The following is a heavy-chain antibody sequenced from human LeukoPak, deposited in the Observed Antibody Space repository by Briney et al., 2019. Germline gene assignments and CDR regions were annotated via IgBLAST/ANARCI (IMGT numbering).Heavy chain of an antibody. CDR3: ARPGVYYYDSSGYSKYFQH. D-gene: IGHD3-22*01. CDR1: GGSFSGYY. V-gene: IGHV4-34*01. J-gene: IGHJ1*01. Sequence: PSETLSLTCAVYGGSFSGYYWSWIRQPPGKGLEWIGEINHSGSTNYNPSLKSRVTISVDTSKNQFSLKPSSVTAADTAVYYCARPGVYYYDSSGYSKYFQHWGQGTLVTVSS. CDR2: INHSGST.